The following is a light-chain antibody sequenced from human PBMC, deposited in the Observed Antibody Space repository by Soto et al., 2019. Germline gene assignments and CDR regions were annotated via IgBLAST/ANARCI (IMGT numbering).Light chain of an antibody. CDR3: QQYNNWPPYT. J-gene: IGKJ2*01. CDR1: QSVSSN. V-gene: IGKV3-15*01. CDR2: GAS. Sequence: EIVMTQSPATLSVSPGERATLSCRASQSVSSNLAWYQQKPGQAPRLLIYGASTMATGIPARFSGSGSGTEFSLTISSLQSEDCAVYYCQQYNNWPPYTFGQGTKLEIK.